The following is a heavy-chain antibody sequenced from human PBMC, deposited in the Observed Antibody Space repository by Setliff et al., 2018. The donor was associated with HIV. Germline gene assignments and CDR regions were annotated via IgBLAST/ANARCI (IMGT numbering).Heavy chain of an antibody. CDR2: IRQDGTDK. CDR3: ARDWRSGYDLNFDY. Sequence: GGSLRLSCAASGFTFSSYEMDWFRQAPGKGLEWVAKIRQDGTDKYYVDSVKGRFTISRDNAKNSLYLQMNSLRAEDTAMYYCARDWRSGYDLNFDYWGQGTLVTVSS. V-gene: IGHV3-7*01. D-gene: IGHD5-12*01. J-gene: IGHJ4*02. CDR1: GFTFSSYE.